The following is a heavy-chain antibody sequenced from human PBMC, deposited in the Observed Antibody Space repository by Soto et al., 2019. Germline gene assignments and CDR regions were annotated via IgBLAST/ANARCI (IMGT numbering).Heavy chain of an antibody. D-gene: IGHD3-22*01. CDR3: AKGKMRTYYDDSSGPPDH. V-gene: IGHV3-23*01. CDR2: ISGSGGST. Sequence: EVQLLESGGGLVQPGGSLRLSCAASGFTFSSYAMSWVRQAPGKGLEWVSAISGSGGSTYYADSVKGRFTISRDNSKNTLYLQMNSLRAEDTAVYYCAKGKMRTYYDDSSGPPDHWGQGTLVTVSS. J-gene: IGHJ4*02. CDR1: GFTFSSYA.